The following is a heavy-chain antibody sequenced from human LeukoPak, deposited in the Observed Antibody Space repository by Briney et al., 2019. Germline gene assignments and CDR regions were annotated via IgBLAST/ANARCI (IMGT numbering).Heavy chain of an antibody. CDR1: GGSIRSYY. J-gene: IGHJ2*01. CDR2: IYYSGST. D-gene: IGHD6-13*01. Sequence: SETLSLTCAVSGGSIRSYYWSWIRQPPGKGLEWIGYIYYSGSTNYNPSLKSRVTISVDTSKNQFSLKLSSVTAADTAVYYCARVYYSNSYDYWYFDLWGRGTLVTVSS. V-gene: IGHV4-59*01. CDR3: ARVYYSNSYDYWYFDL.